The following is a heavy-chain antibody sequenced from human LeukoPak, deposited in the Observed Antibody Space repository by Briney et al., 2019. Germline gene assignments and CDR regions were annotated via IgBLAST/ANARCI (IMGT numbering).Heavy chain of an antibody. CDR1: GGSISSSSYY. V-gene: IGHV4-39*07. CDR3: VRVPGGAYSSDFDY. CDR2: IYYSGST. D-gene: IGHD2-15*01. Sequence: SETLSLTCTVSGGSISSSSYYWGWIRQPPGKGLEWIGSIYYSGSTYYNPSLKSRVSISIDTSKNQFSLKLSSVTAADTAVYYCVRVPGGAYSSDFDYWGQGTLVTVSS. J-gene: IGHJ4*02.